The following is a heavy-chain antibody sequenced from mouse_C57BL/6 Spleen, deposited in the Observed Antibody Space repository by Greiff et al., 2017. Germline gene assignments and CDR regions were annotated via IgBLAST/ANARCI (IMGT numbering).Heavy chain of an antibody. Sequence: QVQLQQPGAELVRPGSSVKLSCKASGYTFTSYWMHWVKQRPIQGLEWIGNIDPSDSETHYNQKFKDKATLTVDKSSSTAYMQLSSLTSEDSAVYYCARSNYYGSSYGYWYFDVWGTGTTVTVSS. J-gene: IGHJ1*03. D-gene: IGHD1-1*01. CDR2: IDPSDSET. CDR3: ARSNYYGSSYGYWYFDV. CDR1: GYTFTSYW. V-gene: IGHV1-52*01.